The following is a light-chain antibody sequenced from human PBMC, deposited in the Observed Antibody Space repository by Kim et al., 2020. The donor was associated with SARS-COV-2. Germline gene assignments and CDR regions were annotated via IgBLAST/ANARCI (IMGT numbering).Light chain of an antibody. J-gene: IGLJ2*01. Sequence: GQSVTIPCTGTSSDVGGYNYVSWYQQHPGKAPKLMIYEVSKRPSGVPDRFSGSKSGNTASLTVSGLQAEDEADYYCSSYADSNNLVFGGGTKLTVL. CDR2: EVS. CDR3: SSYADSNNLV. CDR1: SSDVGGYNY. V-gene: IGLV2-8*01.